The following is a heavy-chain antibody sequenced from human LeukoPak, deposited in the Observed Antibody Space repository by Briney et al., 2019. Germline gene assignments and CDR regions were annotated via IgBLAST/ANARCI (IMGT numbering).Heavy chain of an antibody. J-gene: IGHJ4*02. D-gene: IGHD3-22*01. CDR2: INDSGST. CDR1: GGSFSGYY. CDR3: ARVIDYDISGYYLGY. Sequence: SSETLSLNCAVYGGSFSGYYWSWLRQPPGKGLEWIGEINDSGSTSCSPSLKSRVSISVDTSKNQFSLKLSSVTAADTAVYYCARVIDYDISGYYLGYWGQGTRVTVSS. V-gene: IGHV4-34*01.